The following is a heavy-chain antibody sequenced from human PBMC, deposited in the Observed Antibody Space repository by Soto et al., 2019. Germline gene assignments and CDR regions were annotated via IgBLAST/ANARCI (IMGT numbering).Heavy chain of an antibody. CDR3: AGGLNYYGSGSYLGY. J-gene: IGHJ4*02. D-gene: IGHD3-10*01. Sequence: SETLSLTFAVSGGSISSSNWWSWVRQPPGKGLEWIGEIYHSGSTNYNPSLKSRVTISVDKSKNQFSLKLSSVTAADTAVYCCAGGLNYYGSGSYLGYWGQGTLVTVSS. V-gene: IGHV4-4*01. CDR2: IYHSGST. CDR1: GGSISSSNW.